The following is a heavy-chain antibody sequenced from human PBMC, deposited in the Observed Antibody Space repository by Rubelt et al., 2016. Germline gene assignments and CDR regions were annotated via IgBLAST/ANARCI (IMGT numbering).Heavy chain of an antibody. Sequence: QVQLVESGGGVVQPGRSLRLSCAASGFTFNSFAMHWVRQAPGKGLEWVTVISSDGNNKYYADSVQGRFTISRDNSKNTLYLQMSSLRAEDTAVDYCAKDGGGFGSSSGLYHWGQGTLVTVSS. V-gene: IGHV3-30*04. CDR3: AKDGGGFGSSSGLYH. CDR1: GFTFNSFA. J-gene: IGHJ5*02. D-gene: IGHD6-6*01. CDR2: ISSDGNNK.